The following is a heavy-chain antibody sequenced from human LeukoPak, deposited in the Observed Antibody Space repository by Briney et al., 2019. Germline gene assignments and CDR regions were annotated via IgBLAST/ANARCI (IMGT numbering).Heavy chain of an antibody. CDR1: GYTFTSYG. CDR3: ARAFTYYYDSSGLRGAFDI. D-gene: IGHD3-22*01. J-gene: IGHJ3*02. V-gene: IGHV1-18*01. CDR2: ISAYNGNT. Sequence: GESLKISCKGSGYTFTSYGISWVRQAPGQGLEWMGWISAYNGNTNYAQKLQGRVTMTTDTSTSTAYMELRSLRSDDTAVYYCARAFTYYYDSSGLRGAFDIWGQGTMVTVSS.